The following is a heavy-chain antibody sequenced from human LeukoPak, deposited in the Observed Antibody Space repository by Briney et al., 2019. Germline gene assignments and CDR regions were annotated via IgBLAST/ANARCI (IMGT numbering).Heavy chain of an antibody. J-gene: IGHJ4*02. V-gene: IGHV3-30-3*01. CDR2: ISYDGSNK. CDR3: ARLGQRGYSGYDYIIDH. D-gene: IGHD5-12*01. CDR1: GFTFSSYA. Sequence: GGSPRLSCAASGFTFSSYAMHWVRQAPGKGLEWVAVISYDGSNKYYADSVKGRFTISRDNSKNTLYLQMNSLRAEDTAVYYCARLGQRGYSGYDYIIDHWGQGTLVTVSS.